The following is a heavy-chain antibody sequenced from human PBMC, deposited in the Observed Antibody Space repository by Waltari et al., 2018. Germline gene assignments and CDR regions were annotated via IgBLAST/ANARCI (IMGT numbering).Heavy chain of an antibody. CDR2: INHSGSP. D-gene: IGHD5-12*01. CDR3: ARALRGYSGYDSWYFDL. Sequence: QVQLQQWGAGLLKPSETLSLTCAVYGGSFSGYYWSWIRQPPGKGLEWIGEINHSGSPNYNPALKSRVTISVDTSKNQFSLKLSSVTAADTAVYYCARALRGYSGYDSWYFDLWGRGTLVTVSS. V-gene: IGHV4-34*01. J-gene: IGHJ2*01. CDR1: GGSFSGYY.